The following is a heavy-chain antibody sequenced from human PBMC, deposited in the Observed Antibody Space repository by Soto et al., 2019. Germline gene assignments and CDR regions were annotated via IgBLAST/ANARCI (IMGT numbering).Heavy chain of an antibody. CDR1: GGSISSYY. D-gene: IGHD2-2*01. J-gene: IGHJ4*02. CDR3: ARHVVPAANYFAY. V-gene: IGHV4-59*08. CDR2: IYYSGST. Sequence: PSETLSLTCTVSGGSISSYYWSWIRQPPGKGLEWIGYIYYSGSTNYNPSLKSRVTISVDTSKNQFSLKLSSVTVADTAVYYCARHVVPAANYFAYWSQGTLVTVSS.